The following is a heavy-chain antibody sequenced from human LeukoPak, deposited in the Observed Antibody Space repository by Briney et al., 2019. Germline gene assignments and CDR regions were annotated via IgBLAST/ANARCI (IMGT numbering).Heavy chain of an antibody. V-gene: IGHV3-7*03. CDR2: INQDESAK. J-gene: IGHJ4*02. CDR3: AKDLSIAARPVFDY. D-gene: IGHD6-6*01. Sequence: GGSLRLSCAASGFTFSRYWMSWVRQAPGKGLEWEASINQDESAKHYVDSVKGRFTISRDNSQNTLYLQMNSLRAEDSAVYYCAKDLSIAARPVFDYWGQGTLVTVSS. CDR1: GFTFSRYW.